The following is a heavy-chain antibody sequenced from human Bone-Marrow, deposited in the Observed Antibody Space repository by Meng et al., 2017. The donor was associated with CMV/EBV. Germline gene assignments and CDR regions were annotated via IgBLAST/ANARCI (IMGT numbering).Heavy chain of an antibody. V-gene: IGHV1-18*01. J-gene: IGHJ5*02. CDR3: ARGIAAAGPRDWFDP. D-gene: IGHD6-13*01. CDR2: ISAYNGNT. Sequence: ASVKVSCKASGYTFTSYGISWVRQAPGQGLEWMGWISAYNGNTNYAQKLQGRVTMTTDTSTSTAYMELRSLRSDDTAVYYCARGIAAAGPRDWFDPWGQGTLVTVSS. CDR1: GYTFTSYG.